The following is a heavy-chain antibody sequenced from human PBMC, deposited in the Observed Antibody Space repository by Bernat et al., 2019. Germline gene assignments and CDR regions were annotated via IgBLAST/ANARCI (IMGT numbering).Heavy chain of an antibody. J-gene: IGHJ4*02. Sequence: EVQLLESGGGLIQPGGSLRLSCAASGFTVSSNYMGWVRQAPGKGLEWVATIYSGGSTYYADSVKGRFTISRDNSKNTVHLQMNNLRAEDTAVYYCARDPAVAGTFDYWGQGTLVTVSS. V-gene: IGHV3-53*01. CDR1: GFTVSSNY. D-gene: IGHD6-19*01. CDR2: IYSGGST. CDR3: ARDPAVAGTFDY.